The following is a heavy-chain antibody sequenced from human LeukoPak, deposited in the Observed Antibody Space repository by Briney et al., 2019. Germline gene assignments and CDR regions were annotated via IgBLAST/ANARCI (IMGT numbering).Heavy chain of an antibody. V-gene: IGHV3-48*01. Sequence: PGGSLRLSCAASGFTFTSFGMNWVRQAPGKGLEWLSYIGSSGTTIYYADSVKGRFTISRDNAKKSLYLQMNSLRAEDTVVYYCARHAYGIDFWGQGILVAVSS. CDR3: ARHAYGIDF. J-gene: IGHJ4*02. CDR2: IGSSGTTI. D-gene: IGHD3-10*01. CDR1: GFTFTSFG.